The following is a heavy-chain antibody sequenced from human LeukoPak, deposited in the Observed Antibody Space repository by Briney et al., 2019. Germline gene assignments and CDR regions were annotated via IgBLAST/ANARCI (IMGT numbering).Heavy chain of an antibody. CDR1: GDSISSGNYY. J-gene: IGHJ5*02. V-gene: IGHV4-61*02. CDR2: IYISGGT. CDR3: ARVRRNSGNKYFDP. D-gene: IGHD5-12*01. Sequence: SETLSLTCTVSGDSISSGNYYWSWIRQPAGMGLEWIGRIYISGGTEYNPSLKSRVTISIDTSKNQFYLRLSSVTAADTAVYYCARVRRNSGNKYFDPWGQGTRVTVSS.